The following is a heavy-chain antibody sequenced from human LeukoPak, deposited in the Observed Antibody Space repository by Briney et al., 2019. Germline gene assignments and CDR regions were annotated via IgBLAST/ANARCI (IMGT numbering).Heavy chain of an antibody. CDR1: GFTFSYYG. CDR2: ISYDGSNK. J-gene: IGHJ4*02. Sequence: GGSLRLSCAASGFTFSYYGLHWVRQAPGKGLEWVALISYDGSNKNYADSVKGRFTISRDNSKNTLYLQMNSLRAEDTAVYYCAKDSSSSWFGGDSKWGQGTLVTVSS. CDR3: AKDSSSSWFGGDSK. V-gene: IGHV3-30*18. D-gene: IGHD6-13*01.